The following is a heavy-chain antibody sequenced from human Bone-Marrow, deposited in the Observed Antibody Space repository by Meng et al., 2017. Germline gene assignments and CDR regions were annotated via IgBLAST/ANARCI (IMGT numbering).Heavy chain of an antibody. V-gene: IGHV3-33*01. J-gene: IGHJ6*02. D-gene: IGHD6-25*01. CDR3: TTDRGNHYYYYGMDI. CDR2: IWYDESNK. Sequence: GESLKISCAASGFTLSSYCMHWVRQAPGKGLEWVAVIWYDESNKYYADSVKGRFTISNDNYKNTMSLKMENMGSEDTAVYYCTTDRGNHYYYYGMDIWGQGTTVTVSS. CDR1: GFTLSSYC.